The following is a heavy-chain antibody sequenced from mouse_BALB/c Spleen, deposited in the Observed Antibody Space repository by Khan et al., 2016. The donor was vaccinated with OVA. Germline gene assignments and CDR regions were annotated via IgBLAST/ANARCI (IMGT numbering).Heavy chain of an antibody. Sequence: EVKLEESGGGLVQPGGSMKLSCVASGFTFSNYWMNWVRQSPEKGLEWVAEIKLKSDDYVTPHAEAVKGRFTISRDDSKSSFYLRMNNVVAESTGIYYCWILLWGQGTTLTVSS. J-gene: IGHJ2*01. D-gene: IGHD2-3*01. CDR2: IKLKSDDYVT. CDR3: WILL. V-gene: IGHV6-6*02. CDR1: GFTFSNYW.